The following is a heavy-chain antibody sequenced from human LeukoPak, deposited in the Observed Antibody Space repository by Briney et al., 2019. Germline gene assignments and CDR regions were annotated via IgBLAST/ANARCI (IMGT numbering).Heavy chain of an antibody. D-gene: IGHD2-21*02. V-gene: IGHV3-74*01. CDR2: INTDGSTT. CDR1: GFTFSNYL. J-gene: IGHJ4*01. Sequence: PGGSLRLSCVASGFTFSNYLMPWVRQDPLKGLVWVSRINTDGSTTTYRDSVKGRFTISRDNAKNTLYLQMNSLRVEDTAVYYCVTNPIVVVTSVNYWGQGTLVTVSS. CDR3: VTNPIVVVTSVNY.